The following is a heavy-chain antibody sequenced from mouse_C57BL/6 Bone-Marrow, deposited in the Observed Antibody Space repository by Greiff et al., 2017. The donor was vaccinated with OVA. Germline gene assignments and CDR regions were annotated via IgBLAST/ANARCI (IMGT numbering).Heavy chain of an antibody. Sequence: VKLMESGPGLVAPSQSLSITCTVSGFSLTSYGVHWVRQPPGKGLEWLVVIWSDGSTTYNSALKSRLSISKDNSKSQVFLKMNSLQTDDTAMYYCARQDYYGSSEGYWYFDVWGTGTTVTVSS. CDR1: GFSLTSYG. CDR2: IWSDGST. CDR3: ARQDYYGSSEGYWYFDV. V-gene: IGHV2-6-1*01. D-gene: IGHD1-1*01. J-gene: IGHJ1*03.